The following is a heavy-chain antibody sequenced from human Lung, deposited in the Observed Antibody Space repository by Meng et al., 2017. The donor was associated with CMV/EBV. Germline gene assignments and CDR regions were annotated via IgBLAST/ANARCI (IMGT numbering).Heavy chain of an antibody. Sequence: SXAASGFIFSNYGMHWVRQAPGKGLDWVSVISSDGSNKEYADPVKGPFTISRDNSKNALYLHMNSLRAEDKAVYYCARDRLYYYDTSGYYYHRYLQHWGQGTPVXVSS. CDR2: ISSDGSNK. CDR3: ARDRLYYYDTSGYYYHRYLQH. V-gene: IGHV3-30*12. J-gene: IGHJ1*01. CDR1: GFIFSNYG. D-gene: IGHD3-22*01.